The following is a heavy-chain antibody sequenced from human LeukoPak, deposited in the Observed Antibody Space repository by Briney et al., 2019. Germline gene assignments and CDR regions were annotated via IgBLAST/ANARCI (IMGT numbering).Heavy chain of an antibody. J-gene: IGHJ4*02. V-gene: IGHV4-39*07. CDR3: AKADNRYMYYFDY. CDR2: IYYSGST. D-gene: IGHD2-2*02. Sequence: SETLSLTCTVSGGSIRSSSYFWGWIRQPPGKGLAWIGSIYYSGSTHYNPSLKSRVTISVDTSKNQFSLKVSSVTAADTAVYYCAKADNRYMYYFDYWGQGTLVTVSS. CDR1: GGSIRSSSYF.